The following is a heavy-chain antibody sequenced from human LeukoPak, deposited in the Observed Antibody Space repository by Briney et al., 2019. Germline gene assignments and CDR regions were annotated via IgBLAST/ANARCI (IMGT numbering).Heavy chain of an antibody. V-gene: IGHV3-21*01. CDR1: GFTFSNYS. CDR2: ISGSNSYI. Sequence: GGSLRLSCVASGFTFSNYSMDWVRQAPGKGLEWVSSISGSNSYIYYADSVRGRFTISRDNAKNSLYLQMSGLRAEDMAAYYCARELPYCIDTSCYSAPPDVWGQGTTVTVSS. D-gene: IGHD2-2*01. J-gene: IGHJ6*02. CDR3: ARELPYCIDTSCYSAPPDV.